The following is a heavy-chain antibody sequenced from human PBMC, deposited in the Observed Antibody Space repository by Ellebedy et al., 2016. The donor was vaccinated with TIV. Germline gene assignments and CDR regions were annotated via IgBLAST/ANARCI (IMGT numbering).Heavy chain of an antibody. D-gene: IGHD3-22*01. V-gene: IGHV3-30*18. CDR1: GFVFSIYG. CDR3: AKRYESFDAMDV. J-gene: IGHJ6*02. CDR2: ISYDGSIK. Sequence: GGSLRLSXAASGFVFSIYGMYWVRQAPGKGPEWVAYISYDGSIKYYADSVEGRFTISRDNSKNTLYLQTNSLRAEDTALYYCAKRYESFDAMDVWGQGTTVTVSS.